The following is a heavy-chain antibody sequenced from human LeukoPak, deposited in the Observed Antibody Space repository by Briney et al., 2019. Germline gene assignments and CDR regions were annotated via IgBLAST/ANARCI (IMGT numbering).Heavy chain of an antibody. V-gene: IGHV3-21*01. CDR2: ITRSSSYI. J-gene: IGHJ6*03. CDR3: ARGSAMVYYYMDV. D-gene: IGHD5-18*01. CDR1: GFTLSSYS. Sequence: GGSLRLSCEASGFTLSSYSMNWVRQAPGKGLEWVSSITRSSSYIYYADSVKGRFTISRGNAKNSLYLQMNSLRAEDTAVYYCARGSAMVYYYMDVWGKGTTVTISS.